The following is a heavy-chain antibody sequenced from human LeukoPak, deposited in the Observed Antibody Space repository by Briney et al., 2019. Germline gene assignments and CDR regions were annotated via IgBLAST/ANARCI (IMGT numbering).Heavy chain of an antibody. Sequence: ASVKVSCKASGYTFTGYYMHWVRQAPGQGLEWMGWINPNSGDTNYAQKFQGRVTMTSDTSINTASMEMSRLRSDDTAVYYWARGDFQITRAFDYWGQGSLVTVSS. V-gene: IGHV1-2*02. D-gene: IGHD3-16*01. CDR1: GYTFTGYY. CDR3: ARGDFQITRAFDY. CDR2: INPNSGDT. J-gene: IGHJ4*02.